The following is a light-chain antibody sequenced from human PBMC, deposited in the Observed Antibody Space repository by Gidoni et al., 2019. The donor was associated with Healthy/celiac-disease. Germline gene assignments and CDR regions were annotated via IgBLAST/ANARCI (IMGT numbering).Light chain of an antibody. Sequence: QSVLTQPPSVSGAPGQRVTISCTGSSSNIGAGYDVHWYQQLPETAPKLLIYGNSNRPSGVPDRFSGSKSGTSASLAITGLQAEDEADYYCQSYGSSLSGSFVFGTGTKVTVL. J-gene: IGLJ1*01. CDR2: GNS. V-gene: IGLV1-40*01. CDR1: SSNIGAGYD. CDR3: QSYGSSLSGSFV.